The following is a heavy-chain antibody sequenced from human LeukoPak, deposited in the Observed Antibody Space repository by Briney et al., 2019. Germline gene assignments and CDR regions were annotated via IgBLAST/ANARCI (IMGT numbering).Heavy chain of an antibody. Sequence: GGSLRLSCAASGFILRNYAMNWVRQAPGKGPEWVSSITGSGGGTFYADSVKGRCTISRDNSKSTLYLQLNSLRAEDTAVYYCARGLGSYQWGQGTLVTVSS. CDR2: ITGSGGGT. V-gene: IGHV3-23*01. J-gene: IGHJ4*02. CDR3: ARGLGSYQ. CDR1: GFILRNYA. D-gene: IGHD1-26*01.